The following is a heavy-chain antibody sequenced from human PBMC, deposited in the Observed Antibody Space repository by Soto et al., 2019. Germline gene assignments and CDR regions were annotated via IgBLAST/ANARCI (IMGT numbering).Heavy chain of an antibody. CDR3: ARVPDR. J-gene: IGHJ5*02. V-gene: IGHV4-30-2*01. D-gene: IGHD2-2*01. CDR2: IYHSGST. Sequence: SVTCGVADGSISSGGYSWSWIRQPPGKGLEWIGYIYHSGSTYYNPSLKSRVTISVDRSKNQFSLKLSSVTAADTAVYYCARVPDRWGQGTLVTVSS. CDR1: DGSISSGGYS.